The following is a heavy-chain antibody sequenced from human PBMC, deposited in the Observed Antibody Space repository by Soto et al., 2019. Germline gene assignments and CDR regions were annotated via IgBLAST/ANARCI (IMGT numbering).Heavy chain of an antibody. J-gene: IGHJ4*02. CDR1: GFTFSSYA. V-gene: IGHV3-64D*08. D-gene: IGHD6-19*01. CDR2: ISSNGGSI. Sequence: GGSLRLSCSASGFTFSSYAMHWVRQAPGKGLEYVSSISSNGGSIYYADSVKGRFTISRDNSKNTLYLQMSSLRTEDTAVYYRVKVVGIEGVGRGAYWGQGTWATVSS. CDR3: VKVVGIEGVGRGAY.